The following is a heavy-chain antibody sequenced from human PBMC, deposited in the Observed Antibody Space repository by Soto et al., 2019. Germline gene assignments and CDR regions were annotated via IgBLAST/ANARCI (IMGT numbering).Heavy chain of an antibody. CDR3: ARGYCTATTCDPWFDP. D-gene: IGHD2-8*02. V-gene: IGHV5-51*01. CDR1: GYAFSSYW. Sequence: EECLTFSCEGSGYAFSSYWIAWVLQMPGKGLEWMGIIYPGDSDTRYSPSFQGQVTISFDKSITTAYLQWSSLKASDTAMYYCARGYCTATTCDPWFDPWGQGTMVTVSS. CDR2: IYPGDSDT. J-gene: IGHJ5*02.